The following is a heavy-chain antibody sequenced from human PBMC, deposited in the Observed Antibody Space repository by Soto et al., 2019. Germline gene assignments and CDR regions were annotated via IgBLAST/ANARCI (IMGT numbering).Heavy chain of an antibody. Sequence: EVQLVESGGDLVQPGGSLRLSCAASGFTFSSYWMTWVRQAPGKGLEWVANIKQDGREKYYVASVKGRFTISRDNGKNLLFIQMDSLTPDDKAVYYWAVDGVRNGAYNDSLDPWGQGTLVTVSS. V-gene: IGHV3-7*03. CDR1: GFTFSSYW. CDR3: AVDGVRNGAYNDSLDP. CDR2: IKQDGREK. D-gene: IGHD3-10*01. J-gene: IGHJ5*02.